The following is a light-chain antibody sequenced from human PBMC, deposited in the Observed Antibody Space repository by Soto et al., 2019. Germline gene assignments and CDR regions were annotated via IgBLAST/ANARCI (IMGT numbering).Light chain of an antibody. CDR1: SSDVGGYNY. V-gene: IGLV2-14*01. CDR2: EVS. Sequence: QSALTQPASVSGSPGQSIAISCTGTSSDVGGYNYVSWYQHLPGKAPRLVIYEVSNRPSGVSNRFSASKSGNTASLTISGLQPEDEADYYCSSYTSISTYVFGTGTKLTVL. CDR3: SSYTSISTYV. J-gene: IGLJ1*01.